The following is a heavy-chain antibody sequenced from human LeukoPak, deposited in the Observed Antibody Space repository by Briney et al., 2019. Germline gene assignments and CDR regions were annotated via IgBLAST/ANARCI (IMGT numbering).Heavy chain of an antibody. D-gene: IGHD3-22*01. CDR2: IIPIFGTA. Sequence: SVKVSCKASGGTFSSYAISWVRQAPGQGLEWMGRIIPIFGTANYAQKFQGRVTITTDESTSTAYMELSSLRSEDTAVYYCARAPRIYYYDSSGYYYVKWGQGTLVTVSS. V-gene: IGHV1-69*05. CDR3: ARAPRIYYYDSSGYYYVK. J-gene: IGHJ4*02. CDR1: GGTFSSYA.